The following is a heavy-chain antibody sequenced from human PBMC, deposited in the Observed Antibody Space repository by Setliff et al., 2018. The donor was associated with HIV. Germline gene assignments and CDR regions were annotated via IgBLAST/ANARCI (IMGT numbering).Heavy chain of an antibody. CDR1: DDPINSFY. J-gene: IGHJ4*02. CDR3: ARTPEDYDQYFFDR. Sequence: SETLSLTCTVSDDPINSFYWSWIRQPPGKGLEWIGYIYTSGSTNYNPSLEGRVTISVDTSKNQFSLRLSSVTAADTAVYYCARTPEDYDQYFFDRWGQGTLVTVSS. D-gene: IGHD3-22*01. CDR2: IYTSGST. V-gene: IGHV4-4*09.